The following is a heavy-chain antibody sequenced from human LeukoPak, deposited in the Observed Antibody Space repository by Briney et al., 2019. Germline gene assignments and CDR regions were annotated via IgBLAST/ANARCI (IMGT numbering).Heavy chain of an antibody. V-gene: IGHV1-8*01. CDR2: MNPNSGNT. CDR1: GYTFTSYD. D-gene: IGHD3-22*01. J-gene: IGHJ4*02. CDR3: ARGGYYDDSSGYYYAFDY. Sequence: SVKVSYKASGYTFTSYDINWVRQATGQGLEWMEWMNPNSGNTGYAQKFQGRVTMTRNTSISTAYMELSSLRSEDTAVYYCARGGYYDDSSGYYYAFDYWGQGTLVTVSS.